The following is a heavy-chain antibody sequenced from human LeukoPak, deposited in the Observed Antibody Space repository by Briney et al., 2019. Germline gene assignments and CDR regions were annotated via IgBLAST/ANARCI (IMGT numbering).Heavy chain of an antibody. Sequence: SETLSLTCAVYGGSFSGYYWSWLRQPPGKGLEWIGEINHSGSTNYNPSLKSRVTISVDTSKNQFSLKLSSVTAADTAVYYCARARFELNYYYYYGMDVWGQGTTVTVSS. V-gene: IGHV4-34*01. CDR1: GGSFSGYY. D-gene: IGHD3-10*01. J-gene: IGHJ6*02. CDR3: ARARFELNYYYYYGMDV. CDR2: INHSGST.